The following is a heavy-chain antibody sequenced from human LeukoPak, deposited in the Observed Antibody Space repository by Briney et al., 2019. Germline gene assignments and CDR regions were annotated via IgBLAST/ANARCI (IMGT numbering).Heavy chain of an antibody. CDR3: ARDQEGFDY. J-gene: IGHJ4*02. CDR1: GYTFTSNY. CDR2: IYPRDGST. Sequence: ASVKVSCKASGYTFTSNYIHWVRQAPGQGLEWMGMIYPRDGSTSYAQQFQGRVTVTRDTSTSTVHMELSGLRSEDTAVYYCARDQEGFDYWGQGTLVTVSS. V-gene: IGHV1-46*01.